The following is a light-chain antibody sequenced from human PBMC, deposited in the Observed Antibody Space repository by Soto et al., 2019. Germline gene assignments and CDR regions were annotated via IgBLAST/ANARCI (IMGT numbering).Light chain of an antibody. Sequence: VVLPQSPCTLSLSPGERATLSCRASQSVSNNYLAWYQKKPGQAPRLLIYGASNRATGIPDRFSGSGSGTDFPLTISRLEPEDFAVYYCQQYGSSGTFGQGTKVDI. V-gene: IGKV3-20*01. J-gene: IGKJ1*01. CDR2: GAS. CDR3: QQYGSSGT. CDR1: QSVSNNY.